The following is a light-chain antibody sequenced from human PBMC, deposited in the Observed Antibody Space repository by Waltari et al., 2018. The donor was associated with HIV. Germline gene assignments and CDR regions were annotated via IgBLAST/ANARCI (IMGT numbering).Light chain of an antibody. CDR1: KLGEKY. CDR2: ADT. J-gene: IGLJ3*02. CDR3: QAWDSTTRV. Sequence: SYEVTQPPSLSVSPGQTASITCSGDKLGEKYACWYQQKPGQSPILVIYADTKRPPGIPERFSACNSGNTATVTITGTQAMDEADYYCQAWDSTTRVFGGGTKLTVL. V-gene: IGLV3-1*01.